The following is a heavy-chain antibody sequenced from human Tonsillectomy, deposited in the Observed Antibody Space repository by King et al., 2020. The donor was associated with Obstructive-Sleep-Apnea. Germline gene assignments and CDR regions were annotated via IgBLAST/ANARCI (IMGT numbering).Heavy chain of an antibody. J-gene: IGHJ4*02. CDR1: GGSISSGSYY. V-gene: IGHV4-39*07. D-gene: IGHD5-18*01. CDR2: IYYSGST. CDR3: ARVFGYSYGYVRDY. Sequence: QMQLQESGPGLVKPSETLSLTCTVSGGSISSGSYYWGWIRQPPGKGLEWIGSIYYSGSTYYNPSLKSRVTISVDTSKNQFSLKLSSVTAADTAVYYCARVFGYSYGYVRDYWGQGTLVTVSS.